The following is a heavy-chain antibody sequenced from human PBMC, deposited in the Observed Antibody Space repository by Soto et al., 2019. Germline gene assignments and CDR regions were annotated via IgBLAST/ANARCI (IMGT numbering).Heavy chain of an antibody. CDR3: VLRNLVSARDGGDH. J-gene: IGHJ4*02. CDR1: GFSLDTGAVG. CDR2: IYWNDDK. Sequence: SGPTLVNPTQTLTLTCTFSGFSLDTGAVGVGWIRQPPGKALEWVALIYWNDDKRYSPSLNSRLTITKNTSKNQVVLTMTDMDPVDTATYYFVLRNLVSARDGGDHWGQGILVTVS. D-gene: IGHD3-10*01. V-gene: IGHV2-5*01.